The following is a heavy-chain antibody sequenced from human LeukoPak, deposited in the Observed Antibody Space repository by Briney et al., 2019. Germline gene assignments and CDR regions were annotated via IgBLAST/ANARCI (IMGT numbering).Heavy chain of an antibody. J-gene: IGHJ4*02. CDR3: ARQSIVVVPAEIDY. CDR2: ISSSGSTI. D-gene: IGHD2-2*01. CDR1: GFTFSSYE. V-gene: IGHV3-48*03. Sequence: PGGSLRLSCAAYGFTFSSYEMNWVRQAPGKGREWVSYISSSGSTIYYADSVKGRFTISRDNAKNSLYLQMNRLRAEDTAVYYCARQSIVVVPAEIDYWGQGTLVTVSS.